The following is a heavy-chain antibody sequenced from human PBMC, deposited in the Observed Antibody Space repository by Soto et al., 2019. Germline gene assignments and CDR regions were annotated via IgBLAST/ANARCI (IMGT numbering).Heavy chain of an antibody. CDR1: GYSISSGYY. D-gene: IGHD2-2*02. V-gene: IGHV4-38-2*01. CDR3: ARLEVSCSSTSCYTGNWFDP. CDR2: IYHSGST. J-gene: IGHJ5*02. Sequence: PSETLSLTCAVSGYSISSGYYWGWIRQPPGKGLEWIGSIYHSGSTYYNPSLKSRVTISVDTSKNQFSLKLSSVTAADTAVYYCARLEVSCSSTSCYTGNWFDPWGQGTLVTVSS.